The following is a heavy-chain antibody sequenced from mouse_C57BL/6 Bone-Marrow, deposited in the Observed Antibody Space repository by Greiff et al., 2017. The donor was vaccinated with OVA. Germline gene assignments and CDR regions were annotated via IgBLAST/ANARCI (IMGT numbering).Heavy chain of an antibody. D-gene: IGHD2-1*01. Sequence: EVKVVESGAGLVKPGGSLKLSCAASGFTFSSYAMSWVRQTPEKRLEWVAYISSGGDYIYYADTVKGRFTISRDNARNTLYLQMSSLKSEDTAMYYWTRLLDSMDYWGQGTSVTVTS. CDR3: TRLLDSMDY. CDR1: GFTFSSYA. J-gene: IGHJ4*01. CDR2: ISSGGDYI. V-gene: IGHV5-9-1*02.